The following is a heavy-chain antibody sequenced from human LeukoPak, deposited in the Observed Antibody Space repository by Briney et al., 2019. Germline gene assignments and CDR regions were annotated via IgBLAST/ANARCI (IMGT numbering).Heavy chain of an antibody. J-gene: IGHJ4*02. V-gene: IGHV4-38-2*01. CDR1: GYSISSGYY. CDR3: ARVTAYSSENYFDY. Sequence: PSETLSLTCAVSGYSISSGYYWGWIRQPPGKGLEWIGSIYHSGSTYYNPSLKSRDTMSVDTSKNQFSLKLSSVTAADTAVYYCARVTAYSSENYFDYWGQGTLVTVSS. CDR2: IYHSGST. D-gene: IGHD6-25*01.